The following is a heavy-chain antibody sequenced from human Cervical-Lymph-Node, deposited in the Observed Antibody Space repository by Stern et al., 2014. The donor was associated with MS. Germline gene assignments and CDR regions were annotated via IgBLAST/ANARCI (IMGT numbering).Heavy chain of an antibody. V-gene: IGHV1-3*01. CDR2: INGGNGNT. CDR3: ARDPFNY. CDR1: GYNFTDYA. J-gene: IGHJ4*02. Sequence: QVQLVQSGAEVKKPGASVKVSCKASGYNFTDYAIHWVRQAPGQRPEWMGWINGGNGNTAYSQKFQERVIITRDTSVTSVSLEMASLTFEDTAMYFCARDPFNYWGQGTLVTVSS.